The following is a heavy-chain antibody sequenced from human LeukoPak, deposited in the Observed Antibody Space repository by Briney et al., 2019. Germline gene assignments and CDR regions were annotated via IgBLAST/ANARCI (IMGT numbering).Heavy chain of an antibody. CDR2: IYYSGST. J-gene: IGHJ4*02. CDR1: GDSISNSSYY. D-gene: IGHD1-26*01. CDR3: ARRPIVGGTTSDC. V-gene: IGHV4-39*01. Sequence: PSETLSLTCTVSGDSISNSSYYWGWIRQPPGKGLEWIGSIYYSGSTYYNPSLKSRVTLSIDTPKNQFSLKLRSRTPPCIAVHYCARRPIVGGTTSDCWGQGTLVTVSS.